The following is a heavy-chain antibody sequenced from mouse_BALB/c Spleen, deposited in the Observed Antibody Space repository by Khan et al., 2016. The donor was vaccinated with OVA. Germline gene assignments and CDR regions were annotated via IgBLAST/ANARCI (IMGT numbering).Heavy chain of an antibody. CDR3: TRDGYSPGFAY. V-gene: IGHV14-1*02. CDR1: GFNIKDYY. D-gene: IGHD2-3*01. Sequence: VRLQQSGAELVRPGALVKLSCKASGFNIKDYYIHWVKQRPEQGLEWIGGIDPENGNTIYDPKFQGKASITADTSSNTAYLQLSSLTSEDTTVYYCTRDGYSPGFAYWGQGTLVTVSA. J-gene: IGHJ3*01. CDR2: IDPENGNT.